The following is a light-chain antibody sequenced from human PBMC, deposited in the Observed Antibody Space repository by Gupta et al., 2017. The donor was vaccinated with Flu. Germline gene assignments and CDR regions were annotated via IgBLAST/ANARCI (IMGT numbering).Light chain of an antibody. CDR3: CSYAGSFTWV. CDR2: DVT. CDR1: SSDVGAYNY. Sequence: SFTISCTGTSSDVGAYNYVSWYQQYPGKAPKLTIYDVTNRPSGVPDRFSGSKSDNTASLTISGLQAEDEADYYCCSYAGSFTWVFGGGTKLTVL. V-gene: IGLV2-11*01. J-gene: IGLJ2*01.